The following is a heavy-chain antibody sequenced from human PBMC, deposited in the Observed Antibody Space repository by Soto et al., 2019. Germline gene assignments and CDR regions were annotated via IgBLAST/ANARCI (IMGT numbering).Heavy chain of an antibody. Sequence: PGGSLRLSCAASGFTVSSNYMSWVRQAPGKGLEWVSVITYDGSNKNYADSVTGRFTISRDNSKNTLYLQMNSLRPDDTAVYYCAKDSSGRYPAYFDYWGQGTQVTVSS. J-gene: IGHJ4*02. D-gene: IGHD1-26*01. CDR1: GFTVSSNY. CDR2: ITYDGSNK. CDR3: AKDSSGRYPAYFDY. V-gene: IGHV3-30*18.